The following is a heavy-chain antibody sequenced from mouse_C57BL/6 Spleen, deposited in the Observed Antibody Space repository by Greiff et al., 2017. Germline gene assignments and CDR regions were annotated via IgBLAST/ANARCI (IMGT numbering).Heavy chain of an antibody. CDR1: GFTFSSYG. CDR2: ISSGGSYT. D-gene: IGHD2-4*01. J-gene: IGHJ3*01. Sequence: EVMLVESGGDLVKPGGSLKLSCAASGFTFSSYGMSWVRQTPDKRLEWVATISSGGSYTYYPDSVKGRFTISRDNAKNTLYLQMSSLKSEDTAMYYCARHLEDYDPVPWFAYWGQGTLVTVSA. V-gene: IGHV5-6*02. CDR3: ARHLEDYDPVPWFAY.